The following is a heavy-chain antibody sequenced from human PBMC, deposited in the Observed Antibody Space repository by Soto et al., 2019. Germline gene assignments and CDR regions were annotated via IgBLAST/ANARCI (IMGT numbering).Heavy chain of an antibody. CDR1: GGSISSYY. CDR2: IYYSGST. CDR3: ARLLSRPGVRVHDYSNYYYYYGMEV. J-gene: IGHJ6*02. V-gene: IGHV4-59*01. Sequence: SETLSLTCTVSGGSISSYYWSWIRQPPGKGLEWIGYIYYSGSTNYNPSLKSRVTISVDTSKNQFSLKLSSVTAADTAVYYCARLLSRPGVRVHDYSNYYYYYGMEVWGQGTTVTVSS. D-gene: IGHD4-4*01.